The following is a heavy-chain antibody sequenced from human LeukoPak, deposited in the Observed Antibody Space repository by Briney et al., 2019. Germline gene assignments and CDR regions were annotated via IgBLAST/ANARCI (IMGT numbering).Heavy chain of an antibody. V-gene: IGHV3-33*07. CDR1: GFTFSRYW. Sequence: GGSLRLSCAASGFTFSRYWMTWVRQAPGKGLEWVAVIWYDGSNKYYADSVKGRFTISRDNSKNTLYLQMNSLRAEDTAAYYCARGDYVHSDAFDIWGQGTMVTVSS. J-gene: IGHJ3*02. D-gene: IGHD4-17*01. CDR3: ARGDYVHSDAFDI. CDR2: IWYDGSNK.